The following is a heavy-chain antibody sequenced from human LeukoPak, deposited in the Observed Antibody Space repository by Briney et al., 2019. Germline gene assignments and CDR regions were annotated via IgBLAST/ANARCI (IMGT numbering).Heavy chain of an antibody. V-gene: IGHV3-11*01. CDR3: ARGQLWLDN. CDR2: ISSSGSTA. J-gene: IGHJ4*02. D-gene: IGHD5-18*01. CDR1: GFTFSDYY. Sequence: GGSLRLSCAASGFTFSDYYMGXXXXXPXKGLEWVSYISSSGSTANYADSVRGRVXISRDNAKNSLYVQVDSLRAEDTAVYYCARGQLWLDNWGQGALVTVSS.